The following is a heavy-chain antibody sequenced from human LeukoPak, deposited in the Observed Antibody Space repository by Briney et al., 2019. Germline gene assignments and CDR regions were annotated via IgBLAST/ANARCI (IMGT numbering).Heavy chain of an antibody. CDR3: ARYEVVSGSSWFDP. J-gene: IGHJ5*02. Sequence: GASVKVSCKASGYTFTSYGISWMRQAPGQGLEWMGWISAYNGNTNYAQKLQGSVTMTTDTSTSTAYMELRSLRSDDTAVYYCARYEVVSGSSWFDPWGQGTLVTVSS. D-gene: IGHD1-14*01. CDR1: GYTFTSYG. CDR2: ISAYNGNT. V-gene: IGHV1-18*01.